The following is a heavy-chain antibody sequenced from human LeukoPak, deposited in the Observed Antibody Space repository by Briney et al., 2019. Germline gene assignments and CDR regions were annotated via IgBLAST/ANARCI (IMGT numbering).Heavy chain of an antibody. CDR1: GFTFSIYS. CDR2: VSNSSSTI. D-gene: IGHD3-3*01. CDR3: ARGVRRFLEWVSMDV. V-gene: IGHV3-48*01. Sequence: GGSLRLSCAASGFTFSIYSMNWVRQAPGKGLEWASYVSNSSSTIYYADSVKGRFTISRDNAKNSLYLQMNSLRAEDTAVYYCARGVRRFLEWVSMDVWGKGTTVTVSS. J-gene: IGHJ6*03.